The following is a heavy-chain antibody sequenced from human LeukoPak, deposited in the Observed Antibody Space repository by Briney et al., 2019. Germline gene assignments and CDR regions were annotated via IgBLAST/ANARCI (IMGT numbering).Heavy chain of an antibody. CDR2: INHSGST. CDR1: GGSFSGYY. D-gene: IGHD6-19*01. Sequence: SETLSLTCAVYGGSFSGYYWSWIRQPPGKGLEWIGEINHSGSTNYNPSLKSRVTISVDTSKNQFSLKLSSVTAADTAVYYCARTMGIAVAPGGYYFDYWGQGTLVTVSS. V-gene: IGHV4-34*01. J-gene: IGHJ4*02. CDR3: ARTMGIAVAPGGYYFDY.